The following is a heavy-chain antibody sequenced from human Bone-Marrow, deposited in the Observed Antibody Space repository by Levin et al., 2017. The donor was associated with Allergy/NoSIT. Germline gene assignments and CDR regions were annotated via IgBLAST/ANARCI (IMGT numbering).Heavy chain of an antibody. CDR1: GFTFSSYA. D-gene: IGHD6-19*01. Sequence: GGSLRLSCAASGFTFSSYAMSWVRQAPGKGLEWVSAISGSGGSTYYADSVKGRFTISRDNSKNTLYLQMNSLRAEDTAVYYCAKDRSGWYLGYNWFDPWGQGTLVTVSS. CDR3: AKDRSGWYLGYNWFDP. V-gene: IGHV3-23*01. J-gene: IGHJ5*02. CDR2: ISGSGGST.